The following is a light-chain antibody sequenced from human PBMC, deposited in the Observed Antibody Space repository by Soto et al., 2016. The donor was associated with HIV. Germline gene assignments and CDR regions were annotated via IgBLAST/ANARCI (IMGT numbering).Light chain of an antibody. Sequence: DIQLTQSPSFLSASVGDRVTITCRASQGISSYLAWYQQKPGKAPKLLIYAASSLQSGVPSRFSGSGSGTEFTLTISSLQPEDFATYYCQQLNSYLALTFGGGTKVEDQT. CDR3: QQLNSYLALT. J-gene: IGKJ4*01. CDR1: QGISSY. V-gene: IGKV1-9*01. CDR2: AAS.